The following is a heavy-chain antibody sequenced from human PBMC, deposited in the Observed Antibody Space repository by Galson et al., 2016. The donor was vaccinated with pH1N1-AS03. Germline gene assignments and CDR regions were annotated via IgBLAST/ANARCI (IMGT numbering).Heavy chain of an antibody. D-gene: IGHD6-19*01. V-gene: IGHV3-21*01. Sequence: SLRLSCAGTGYIFSTYSVTWVRQAPGKGLEWVSSISGDGSSTYLASSLQGRFTISRDNTKNSLYLQMNSLRAEDTAVYYCARRDSGWNWYFDLWGRGTLVTVSS. CDR1: GYIFSTYS. CDR3: ARRDSGWNWYFDL. CDR2: ISGDGSST. J-gene: IGHJ2*01.